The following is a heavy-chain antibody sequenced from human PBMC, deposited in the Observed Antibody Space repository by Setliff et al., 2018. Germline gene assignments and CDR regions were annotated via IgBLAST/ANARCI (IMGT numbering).Heavy chain of an antibody. J-gene: IGHJ6*02. CDR3: AREPYSSSSGYYYYGMDV. CDR2: ISSSGSTI. Sequence: PGGSLRLSCAASGFTFSDYYMSWIRQAPGKGLEWVSYISSSGSTIYYADSVKGRFTISRDNAKNSLYLQMNSLRAEDTAVYYCAREPYSSSSGYYYYGMDVWGQGTTVTVSS. D-gene: IGHD6-13*01. CDR1: GFTFSDYY. V-gene: IGHV3-11*01.